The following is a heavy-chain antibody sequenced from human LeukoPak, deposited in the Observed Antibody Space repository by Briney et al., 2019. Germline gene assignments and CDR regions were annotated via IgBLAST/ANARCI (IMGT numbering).Heavy chain of an antibody. D-gene: IGHD3-22*01. CDR2: ISYDGGNK. Sequence: GGSLRLSCAASGFTFSSYAMHWVRQAPGKGLEWVAVISYDGGNKYYADSVKGRFTISRDNSKNTLYLQMNSLRAEDTAVYYCAKTRTYYYDSSGYYYSSYYYGMDVWGQGTTVTVSS. J-gene: IGHJ6*02. CDR3: AKTRTYYYDSSGYYYSSYYYGMDV. V-gene: IGHV3-30-3*01. CDR1: GFTFSSYA.